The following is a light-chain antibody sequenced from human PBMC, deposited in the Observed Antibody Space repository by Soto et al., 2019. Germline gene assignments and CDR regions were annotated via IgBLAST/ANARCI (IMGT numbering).Light chain of an antibody. CDR1: QSVSSY. CDR3: QQRSNWPPGLT. Sequence: EIVLTQSPATLSLSPGERATLSCRASQSVSSYLAGYQQKPGQAPRLLIYDASNSATGIPARFSGSGSGTDFTLTISSLEPEDFAGYYCQQRSNWPPGLTFGGGTKVEIK. J-gene: IGKJ4*01. V-gene: IGKV3-11*01. CDR2: DAS.